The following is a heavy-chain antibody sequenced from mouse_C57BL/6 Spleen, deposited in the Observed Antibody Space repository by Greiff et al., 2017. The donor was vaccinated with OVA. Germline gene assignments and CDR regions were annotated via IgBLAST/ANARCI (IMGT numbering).Heavy chain of an antibody. V-gene: IGHV1-82*01. CDR1: GYAFSSSW. J-gene: IGHJ2*01. CDR3: ARESSGYFYYFDY. Sequence: QVQLQQSGPELVKPGASVKISCKASGYAFSSSWMNWVKQRPGKGLEWIGRIYPGDGDTNYNGKFKGKATLTADKSSSTAYMQLSSLTSEDSAVYFCARESSGYFYYFDYWGQGTTLTVSS. D-gene: IGHD3-2*02. CDR2: IYPGDGDT.